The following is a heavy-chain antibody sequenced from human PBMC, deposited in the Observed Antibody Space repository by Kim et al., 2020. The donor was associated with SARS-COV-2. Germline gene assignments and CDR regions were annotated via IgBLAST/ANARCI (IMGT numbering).Heavy chain of an antibody. J-gene: IGHJ5*02. V-gene: IGHV1-24*01. CDR3: ATAAVAGTPDWFDP. Sequence: YAQKFQGRVTMTEDTSTDTAYMELSNLRSEDTAFYYCATAAVAGTPDWFDPWGQGTLVTVSS. D-gene: IGHD6-19*01.